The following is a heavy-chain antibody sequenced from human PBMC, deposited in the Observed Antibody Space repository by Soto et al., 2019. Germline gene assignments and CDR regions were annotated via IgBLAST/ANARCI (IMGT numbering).Heavy chain of an antibody. V-gene: IGHV4-30-2*01. J-gene: IGHJ6*02. CDR2: IYHSGST. Sequence: SETLSLTCAVSGGSISSGGYSSSWIRQPPGKGLEWIGYIYHSGSTYYNPSLKSRVTISVDRSKNQFSLKLSSVTAADTAVYYCARSEKAGAYYYYGMDVWGQGTTVTVSS. CDR1: GGSISSGGYS. CDR3: ARSEKAGAYYYYGMDV.